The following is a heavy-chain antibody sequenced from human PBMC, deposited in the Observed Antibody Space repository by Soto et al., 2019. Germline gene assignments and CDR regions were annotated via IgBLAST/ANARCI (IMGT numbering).Heavy chain of an antibody. V-gene: IGHV3-30*18. CDR1: GFTFSSYG. Sequence: GGSLRLSCAASGFTFSSYGMHWVRRAPGKGLEWVAVISYDGSNKYYADSVKGRFTISRDNSKNTLYLQMNSLRAEDTAVYYCAKGTYYYGSGRNDAFDIWGQGTMVTVSS. J-gene: IGHJ3*02. CDR3: AKGTYYYGSGRNDAFDI. D-gene: IGHD3-10*01. CDR2: ISYDGSNK.